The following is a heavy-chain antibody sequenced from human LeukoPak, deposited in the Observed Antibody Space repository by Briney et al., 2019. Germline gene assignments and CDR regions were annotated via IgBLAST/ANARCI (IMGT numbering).Heavy chain of an antibody. Sequence: VTSLRLSCAASGFTFSSYSLHWVRQAPGEGLEWVAAISGNGGSTYYPDSVKGRVTISRDNSKNMLYVQVNSLRAEDTAVYCCPGGGYSYGVDYWGQGTLVTVSS. D-gene: IGHD5-18*01. CDR3: PGGGYSYGVDY. CDR1: GFTFSSYS. CDR2: ISGNGGST. J-gene: IGHJ4*02. V-gene: IGHV3-23*01.